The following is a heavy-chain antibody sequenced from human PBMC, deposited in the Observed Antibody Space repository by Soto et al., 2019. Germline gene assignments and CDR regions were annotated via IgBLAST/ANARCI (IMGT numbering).Heavy chain of an antibody. V-gene: IGHV3-21*01. D-gene: IGHD1-1*01. CDR3: ARQYTSSSRKFAQ. CDR1: VFTFITYY. Sequence: LSLSCPSCVFTFITYYIIGFLQAPGKGLEWVSSISAGSSNIYYAPSVKGRFTISRDNAKNSLYLQINSLRAEDTAVYYCARQYTSSSRKFAQWGKGTLVT. CDR2: ISAGSSNI. J-gene: IGHJ4*02.